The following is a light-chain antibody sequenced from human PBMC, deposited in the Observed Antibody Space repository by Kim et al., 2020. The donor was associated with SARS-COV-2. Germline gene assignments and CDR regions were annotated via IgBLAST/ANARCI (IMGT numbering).Light chain of an antibody. Sequence: EIVMTQSPATLSVSPGERATLSCRASQPVSSKLACYQHKPGQAPRLLIHGISTRATGVPARFSGSGSGTECTLTISSLQFEDFAVHYCQQYYNWPPVTFVGGTKVDIK. CDR3: QQYYNWPPVT. CDR1: QPVSSK. CDR2: GIS. V-gene: IGKV3-15*01. J-gene: IGKJ4*01.